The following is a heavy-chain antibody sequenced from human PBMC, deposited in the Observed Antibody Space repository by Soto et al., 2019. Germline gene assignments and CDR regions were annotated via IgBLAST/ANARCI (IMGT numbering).Heavy chain of an antibody. CDR1: GGSISSYY. CDR3: ARHHYGDQS. D-gene: IGHD4-17*01. J-gene: IGHJ4*02. CDR2: IYYSGST. Sequence: PSETLSLTCTVSGGSISSYYCSWIRQPPGKGLEWIGYIYYSGSTYYNPSLKSRVTISVDTSKNQFSLKLSSVTAADTAVYYCARHHYGDQSWGQGTLVTVSS. V-gene: IGHV4-59*04.